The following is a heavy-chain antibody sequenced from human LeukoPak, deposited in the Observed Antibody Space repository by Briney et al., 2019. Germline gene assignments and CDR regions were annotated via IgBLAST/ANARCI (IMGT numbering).Heavy chain of an antibody. CDR1: GFTVSSNY. V-gene: IGHV3-53*01. Sequence: PGGSLRLSCAASGFTVSSNYMSWVRQAPGKGLEWVSVIYSGGSTYYADSVKGRFTISRDNSKNTLYLQMDSLRAEDTAGYYCARHGTMVRGVAYFDIWGQGTMVTVSS. D-gene: IGHD3-10*01. CDR2: IYSGGST. J-gene: IGHJ3*02. CDR3: ARHGTMVRGVAYFDI.